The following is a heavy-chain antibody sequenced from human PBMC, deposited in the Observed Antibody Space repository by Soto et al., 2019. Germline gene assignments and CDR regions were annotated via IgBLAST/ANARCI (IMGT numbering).Heavy chain of an antibody. V-gene: IGHV1-18*01. CDR3: ASPWPRAYGAGSYYNSPMDV. CDR1: GYTFTSYG. J-gene: IGHJ6*02. D-gene: IGHD3-10*01. Sequence: ASVKVSCKASGYTFTSYGISWVRQAPGQGLEWMGWISAYNGNTNYAQKLQGRVTMTTDTSTSTAYMELRSLRSEDTAVYYCASPWPRAYGAGSYYNSPMDVWGQGPTVAAAS. CDR2: ISAYNGNT.